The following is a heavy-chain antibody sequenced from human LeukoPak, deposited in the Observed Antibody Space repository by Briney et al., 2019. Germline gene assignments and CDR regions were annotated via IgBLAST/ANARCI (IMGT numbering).Heavy chain of an antibody. D-gene: IGHD6-6*01. CDR3: ARDLAARPFWL. CDR2: IIPIFGTA. CDR1: GGTFSSYT. Sequence: GASVKVSCKASGGTFSSYTISWVRQAPGQGLEWMGGIIPIFGTANYAQKFQGRVTITADESTSTAYMELSSLRSEDTAVYYCARDLAARPFWLWGQGTLVTVSS. V-gene: IGHV1-69*13. J-gene: IGHJ4*02.